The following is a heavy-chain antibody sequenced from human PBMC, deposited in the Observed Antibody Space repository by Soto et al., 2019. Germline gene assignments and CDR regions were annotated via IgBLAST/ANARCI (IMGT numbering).Heavy chain of an antibody. Sequence: GASVKVSCKTSGYHFSGYYMHWLRQDPAQGLEGMGWRNPNSGGTNYAQKFQCWVNMTRDTSISTAYMELGRLRSDDTDVYDCAREGGGYCSSTSCLSDNWFDPWGQGTLVTVSS. CDR1: GYHFSGYY. V-gene: IGHV1-2*04. CDR3: AREGGGYCSSTSCLSDNWFDP. J-gene: IGHJ5*02. D-gene: IGHD2-2*01. CDR2: RNPNSGGT.